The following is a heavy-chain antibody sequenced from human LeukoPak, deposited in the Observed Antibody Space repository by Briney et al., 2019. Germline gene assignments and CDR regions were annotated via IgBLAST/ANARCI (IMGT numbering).Heavy chain of an antibody. Sequence: ASVKVSCKASGYTFTSYGISWVRQAPGQGLEWMGWISAYNGNTNYAQKLQGRVTMTTDTSTSTAYMELRSLRSDDTAVYYCAHVITGGSWFDPWGQGTLVTVSS. J-gene: IGHJ5*02. CDR2: ISAYNGNT. CDR1: GYTFTSYG. V-gene: IGHV1-18*01. D-gene: IGHD3-22*01. CDR3: AHVITGGSWFDP.